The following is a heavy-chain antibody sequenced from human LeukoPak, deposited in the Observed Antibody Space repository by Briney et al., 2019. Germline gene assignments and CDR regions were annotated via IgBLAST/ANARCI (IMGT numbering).Heavy chain of an antibody. V-gene: IGHV4-59*08. CDR2: IYYSGGT. J-gene: IGHJ5*02. D-gene: IGHD3-16*01. CDR3: ARLGTGGPLNWFDP. CDR1: VGSIRSYY. Sequence: SETLSLTCTVSVGSIRSYYWSWIRQPPGKGLEWIGYIYYSGGTSYNPSLKSRVTISVDTSKNQFSLKLTSVTAADTAVYYCARLGTGGPLNWFDPWGQGTLVTVSS.